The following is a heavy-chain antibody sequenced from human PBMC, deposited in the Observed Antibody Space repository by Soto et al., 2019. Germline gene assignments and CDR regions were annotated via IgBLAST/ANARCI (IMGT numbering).Heavy chain of an antibody. CDR2: ISAYNGNT. CDR1: GYTFASYG. D-gene: IGHD6-13*01. V-gene: IGHV1-18*01. Sequence: GASVKVSCKASGYTFASYGISWVRQAPGQGLEWMGWISAYNGNTNYAQKLQGRVTTTTDTSTSTAYMELRSLRSDDTAVYYCATPVHSYSSSRVSFDYWGQGTLVTVSS. J-gene: IGHJ4*02. CDR3: ATPVHSYSSSRVSFDY.